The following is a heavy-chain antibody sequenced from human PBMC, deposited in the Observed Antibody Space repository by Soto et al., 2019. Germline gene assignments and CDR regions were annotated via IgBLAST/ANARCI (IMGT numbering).Heavy chain of an antibody. V-gene: IGHV4-30-4*01. D-gene: IGHD4-17*01. J-gene: IGHJ5*02. CDR3: ARDGTVSRGNWFDP. Sequence: SETLSLTCTVSGGSISSGDYYWSWIRQPPGKGLEWIGYIYYSGSTYYNPSLKSRVTISVDTSKNQFSLKLSSVTAADTAVYYCARDGTVSRGNWFDPWGQGTLVTVSS. CDR2: IYYSGST. CDR1: GGSISSGDYY.